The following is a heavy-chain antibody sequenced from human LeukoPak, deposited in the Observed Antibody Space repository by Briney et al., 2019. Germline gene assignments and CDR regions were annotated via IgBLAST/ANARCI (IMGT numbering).Heavy chain of an antibody. CDR2: IYSGGST. Sequence: GGSLRPSCAASGFTVSSNYMSWVRQAPGKGLEWVSVIYSGGSTYYADSVKGRFTISRDNSKNTLYLQMNSLRAEDTAVYYCARDFNYGSERDDIWGQGTMVTVSS. V-gene: IGHV3-66*01. CDR1: GFTVSSNY. D-gene: IGHD3-10*01. CDR3: ARDFNYGSERDDI. J-gene: IGHJ3*02.